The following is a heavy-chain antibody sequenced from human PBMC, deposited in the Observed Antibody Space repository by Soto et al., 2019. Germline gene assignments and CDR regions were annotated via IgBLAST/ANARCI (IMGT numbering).Heavy chain of an antibody. J-gene: IGHJ4*02. CDR1: GDSINSGDYY. D-gene: IGHD3-10*01. CDR3: ARAYSYGSGRFDY. V-gene: IGHV4-30-4*01. CDR2: IYYSGTT. Sequence: NPSETLSLTCTVSGDSINSGDYYWSWIRQPPGKGLEWIGYIYYSGTTYYNPSLKSRVIISVDTSKNQFSLKLSSVTAADTAVYYCARAYSYGSGRFDYWGQGNLVTVSS.